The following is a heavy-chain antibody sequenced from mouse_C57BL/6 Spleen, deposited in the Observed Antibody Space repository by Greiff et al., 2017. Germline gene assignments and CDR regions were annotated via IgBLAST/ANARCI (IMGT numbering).Heavy chain of an antibody. J-gene: IGHJ4*01. Sequence: EVKLMESGGGLVKPGGSLKLSCAASGFTFSDYGMHWVRQAPEKGLEWVAYISSGGSTIYYADTVKGRFTISRDNATNTLFLQMTSLRSEDTAMYYCAARGTKNAMDDWGQGTSVTVSS. V-gene: IGHV5-17*01. CDR1: GFTFSDYG. D-gene: IGHD3-3*01. CDR3: AARGTKNAMDD. CDR2: ISSGGSTI.